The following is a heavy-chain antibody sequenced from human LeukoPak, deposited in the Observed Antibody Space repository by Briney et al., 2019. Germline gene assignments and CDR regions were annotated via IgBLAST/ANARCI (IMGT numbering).Heavy chain of an antibody. CDR2: ISGSGGST. CDR1: GFTFSSYA. J-gene: IGHJ4*02. D-gene: IGHD6-13*01. V-gene: IGHV3-23*01. CDR3: AKRIAAAGTAKGNYFDY. Sequence: PGGSLRLSCAASGFTFSSYAMSWVRQAPGKGLEWVSAISGSGGSTYYADSVKGRFTISRDNSKNTLYLQMNSLRAEDTAVYYCAKRIAAAGTAKGNYFDYWGQGTLVTVSS.